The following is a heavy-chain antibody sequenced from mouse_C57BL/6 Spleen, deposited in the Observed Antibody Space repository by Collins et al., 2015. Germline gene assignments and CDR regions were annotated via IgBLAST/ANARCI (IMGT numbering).Heavy chain of an antibody. CDR1: GYSITSDYA. Sequence: DVQLQESGPGLVKPSQSLSLTCTVTGYSITSDYAWNWIRQFPGNKLEWMGYISYSGSTSYNPSLKSRISITRDTSKNQFFLQLNSVTTEDTATYYCARWGYGNSSYWYFDVWGAGTTVTVSS. J-gene: IGHJ1*01. CDR3: ARWGYGNSSYWYFDV. CDR2: ISYSGST. V-gene: IGHV3-2*02. D-gene: IGHD2-1*01.